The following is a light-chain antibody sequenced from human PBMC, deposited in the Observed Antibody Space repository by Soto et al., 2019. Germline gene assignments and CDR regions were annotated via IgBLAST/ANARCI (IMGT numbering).Light chain of an antibody. CDR3: SLYTSSTFYV. V-gene: IGLV2-14*01. Sequence: QSVLAQPSSVSGSPGQSITISCTGTSTDVGGYNYVSWYQHHPGKGPKLIIYEVNNRPSGVSDRFSGSKSGNKASLTISGLQAEDEADYYCSLYTSSTFYVFGTGTKVTVL. CDR2: EVN. CDR1: STDVGGYNY. J-gene: IGLJ1*01.